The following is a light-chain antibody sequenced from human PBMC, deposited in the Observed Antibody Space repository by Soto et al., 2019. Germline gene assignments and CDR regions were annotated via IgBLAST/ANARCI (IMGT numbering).Light chain of an antibody. J-gene: IGKJ1*01. CDR3: QQYDSSPRT. CDR1: QSVSSSF. Sequence: EIVLTQSPGTLSLSPGERATLSCRASQSVSSSFLACYQQKPGQAPRLLIYGASSRATGIPDRFSGSGSGTYFPLTISRLEPEDFAVYYCQQYDSSPRTFGQGTMVEIK. CDR2: GAS. V-gene: IGKV3-20*01.